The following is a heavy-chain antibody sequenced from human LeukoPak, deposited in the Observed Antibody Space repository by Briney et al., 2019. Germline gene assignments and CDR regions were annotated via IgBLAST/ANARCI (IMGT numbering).Heavy chain of an antibody. J-gene: IGHJ4*02. D-gene: IGHD6-13*01. Sequence: ASVKVSCKASGYTFTSYYMHWVRQAPGQGLEWMGIINPSGGSTSYAQKFQGRVTMTRDTSTSTVYMELSSLRSEDTAVYYCARGGAAAGLPANFDYWGQGTLVTVSS. CDR1: GYTFTSYY. CDR2: INPSGGST. CDR3: ARGGAAAGLPANFDY. V-gene: IGHV1-46*01.